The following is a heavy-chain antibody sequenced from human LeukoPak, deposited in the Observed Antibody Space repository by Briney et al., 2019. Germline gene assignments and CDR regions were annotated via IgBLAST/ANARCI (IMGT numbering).Heavy chain of an antibody. J-gene: IGHJ4*02. CDR3: ARDIAAAGIPFDY. CDR2: ISYDGSNK. Sequence: GGSLRLSCAASGFTFSSYAMHWVRQAPGKGLEWVAVISYDGSNKYYADSVKGRFTISRDNSKNTLYLQMNSLRAEDTAVYYCARDIAAAGIPFDYWGQGTLVTASS. V-gene: IGHV3-30*04. CDR1: GFTFSSYA. D-gene: IGHD6-13*01.